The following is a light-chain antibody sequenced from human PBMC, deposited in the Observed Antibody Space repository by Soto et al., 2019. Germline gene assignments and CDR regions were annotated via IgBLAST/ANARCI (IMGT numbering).Light chain of an antibody. Sequence: EIVMTQSPATLSESPGERATLSCRASQSVSSNLAWYQQKPGQAPRLLIYDASTRATGIPARFSGSGSGTDFPLTISSLQSEDFAVYYCQQYNNWPPKYTFGQGTKLEIK. J-gene: IGKJ2*01. CDR2: DAS. CDR3: QQYNNWPPKYT. CDR1: QSVSSN. V-gene: IGKV3-15*01.